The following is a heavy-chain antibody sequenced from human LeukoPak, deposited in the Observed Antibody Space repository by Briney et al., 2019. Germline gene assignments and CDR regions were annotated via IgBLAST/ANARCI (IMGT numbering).Heavy chain of an antibody. CDR3: TRRGRNNWGEGNDY. CDR1: GGSLSSYY. D-gene: IGHD1-1*01. V-gene: IGHV4-59*08. CDR2: INDGGST. Sequence: PSETLSLTCTVSGGSLSSYYWSWIRQPPGKGLEWIGYINDGGSTNSNPSLKSRVTMSVDTSKNQFSLKLSSVTAADTAVYYCTRRGRNNWGEGNDYWGQGTLVTVSS. J-gene: IGHJ4*02.